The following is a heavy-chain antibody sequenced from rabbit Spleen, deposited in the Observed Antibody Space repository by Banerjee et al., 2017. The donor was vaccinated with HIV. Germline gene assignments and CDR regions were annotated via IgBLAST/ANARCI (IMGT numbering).Heavy chain of an antibody. CDR1: GFSFSSSYW. D-gene: IGHD8-1*01. CDR2: IYTDTDTT. V-gene: IGHV1S45*01. J-gene: IGHJ4*01. CDR3: ARDGTGGSYFAL. Sequence: QEQLEESGGDLVKPEGSLTLTCTASGFSFSSSYWIWWVRQAPGKGLELIACIYTDTDTTYYTSWAKGRFTISKTSSTTVTLQMTSLTAADTATYFCARDGTGGSYFALWGPGTLVTVS.